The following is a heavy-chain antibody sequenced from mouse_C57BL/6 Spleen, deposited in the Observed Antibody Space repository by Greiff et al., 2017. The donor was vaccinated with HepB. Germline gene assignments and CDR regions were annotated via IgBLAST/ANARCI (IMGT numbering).Heavy chain of an antibody. J-gene: IGHJ3*01. CDR2: IYPGSGNT. D-gene: IGHD2-4*01. Sequence: QVQLQQSGAELVRPGASVKLSCKASGYTFTDYYINWVKQRPGQGLEWIARIYPGSGNTYYNEKFKGKATLTAEKSSSTAYMQLSSLTSDDSAVYFCAREWYYDYDGHFWGQGTLVTVSA. V-gene: IGHV1-76*01. CDR3: AREWYYDYDGHF. CDR1: GYTFTDYY.